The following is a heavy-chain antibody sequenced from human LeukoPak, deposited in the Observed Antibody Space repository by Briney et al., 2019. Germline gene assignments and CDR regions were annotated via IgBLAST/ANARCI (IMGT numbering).Heavy chain of an antibody. CDR2: IWYDGNNK. D-gene: IGHD2-2*01. J-gene: IGHJ4*02. CDR3: ARDRWSSTSYNDY. Sequence: GGSLRLSCAASGFTFSNYGMHWVRQAPGKGLEWVAVIWYDGNNKYYGDSVKGRFTISRDNSKNTLYLQMNSLRAEDTAVYYCARDRWSSTSYNDYWGQGTLVTVSS. V-gene: IGHV3-33*01. CDR1: GFTFSNYG.